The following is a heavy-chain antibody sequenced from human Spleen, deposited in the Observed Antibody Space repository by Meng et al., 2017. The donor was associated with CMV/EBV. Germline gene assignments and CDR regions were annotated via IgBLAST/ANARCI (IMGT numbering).Heavy chain of an antibody. D-gene: IGHD2-21*01. Sequence: GGSLRLSCAASGFTFSSYSMNWVRQAPGKGLEWVSSISSSSSYIYYADSVKGRFTVSRDNAKNSFYLQMNSLRAEDTAVYYCATGPDCSGGNCPPNWFGPWGQGTLVTVSS. J-gene: IGHJ5*02. CDR2: ISSSSSYI. CDR1: GFTFSSYS. V-gene: IGHV3-21*04. CDR3: ATGPDCSGGNCPPNWFGP.